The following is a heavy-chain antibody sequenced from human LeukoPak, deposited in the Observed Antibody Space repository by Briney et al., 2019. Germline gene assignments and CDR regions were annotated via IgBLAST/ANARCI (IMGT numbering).Heavy chain of an antibody. CDR3: ARGDYGKYGMDV. CDR1: GFTFSNYY. CDR2: ISSSATTM. V-gene: IGHV3-11*01. J-gene: IGHJ6*02. D-gene: IGHD4-17*01. Sequence: PGGSLRLSCAASGFTFSNYYMSWIRQAPGKGLEWVSYISSSATTMYYADSVKDRFIISRDNAKNSLFLQMNSLRAEDTAVYYCARGDYGKYGMDVWGQGTTVTVSS.